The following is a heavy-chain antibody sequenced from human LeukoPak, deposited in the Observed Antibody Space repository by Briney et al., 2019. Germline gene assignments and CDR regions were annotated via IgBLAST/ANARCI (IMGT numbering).Heavy chain of an antibody. CDR2: ISSSGSTI. Sequence: GGSLRLSCAASGFTFSDYYMSWIRQAPGKGLEWVSYISSSGSTIYYADSVKGRFTISRDNAKNSLYLQMNSLGAEDTAVYYCARVAVALNAFDIWGQGTMVTVSS. D-gene: IGHD2-15*01. CDR1: GFTFSDYY. V-gene: IGHV3-11*01. J-gene: IGHJ3*02. CDR3: ARVAVALNAFDI.